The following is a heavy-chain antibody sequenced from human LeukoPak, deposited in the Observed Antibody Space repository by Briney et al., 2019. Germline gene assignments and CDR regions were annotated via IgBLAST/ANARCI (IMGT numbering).Heavy chain of an antibody. CDR2: INPNSGGT. Sequence: ASVKVSCKASVYILTGYYMHWVRQAPGQGLEWMGWINPNSGGTNYAQKFQGRVTMTRDTSISTAYMELSRLRSDDTAVYYCARDAEDYYYYGMDVWGQGTTVTVSS. CDR1: VYILTGYY. V-gene: IGHV1-2*02. CDR3: ARDAEDYYYYGMDV. J-gene: IGHJ6*02.